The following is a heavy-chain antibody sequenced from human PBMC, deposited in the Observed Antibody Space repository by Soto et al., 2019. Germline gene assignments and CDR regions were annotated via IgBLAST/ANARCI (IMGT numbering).Heavy chain of an antibody. J-gene: IGHJ3*02. V-gene: IGHV1-2*02. D-gene: IGHD6-13*01. Sequence: GASVKVSCKASGYTLSDYYLQWVRQAPGQGLEWMGWINPNSGDTNYAQKFQGRVTLTRDTSINTAYMELTSLKLDDTAVYYCAREGGGIAAAGVGDDSFDIWGQGTMVTVSS. CDR2: INPNSGDT. CDR1: GYTLSDYY. CDR3: AREGGGIAAAGVGDDSFDI.